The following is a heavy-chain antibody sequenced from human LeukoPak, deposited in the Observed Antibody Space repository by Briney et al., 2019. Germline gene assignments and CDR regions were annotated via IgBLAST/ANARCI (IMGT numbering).Heavy chain of an antibody. Sequence: GGSLRLSCAASGFTVSQNYMSWVRQAPGRGLEWVSLIYADGATHYADSVKGRFTISRDNSKNTVYLEMNSLRPEDTAVYYCARETVNGNSPGYWGQGTLVTVSS. V-gene: IGHV3-66*02. D-gene: IGHD4-23*01. CDR3: ARETVNGNSPGY. J-gene: IGHJ4*02. CDR1: GFTVSQNY. CDR2: IYADGAT.